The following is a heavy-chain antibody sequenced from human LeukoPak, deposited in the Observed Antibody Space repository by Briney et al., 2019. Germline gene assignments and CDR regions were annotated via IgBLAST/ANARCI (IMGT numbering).Heavy chain of an antibody. Sequence: ASVTVSCKASGYTFTDYYMHWVRQAPGQGLEWMGWINADSGGTKFAQKFKGRVTMTRDTSISTAYMELSELRSDDTAVYYCARVHLRVTDYWGKGTLVTVSS. V-gene: IGHV1-2*02. CDR3: ARVHLRVTDY. CDR2: INADSGGT. CDR1: GYTFTDYY. D-gene: IGHD4-11*01. J-gene: IGHJ4*02.